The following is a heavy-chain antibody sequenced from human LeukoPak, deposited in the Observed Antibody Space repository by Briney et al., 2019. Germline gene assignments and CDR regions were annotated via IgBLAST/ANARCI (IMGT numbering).Heavy chain of an antibody. Sequence: GGSLRLSCAATGLSVSSNFMSWVRQAPGKGLEWVSVIYGGGSTYYADSVKGRFTISRDTPKNTLYLQMNSLRAEDTAVYYCARDQGGGYSYGWQSFDYWGQGTLVTVSS. CDR1: GLSVSSNF. J-gene: IGHJ4*02. CDR2: IYGGGST. V-gene: IGHV3-53*01. CDR3: ARDQGGGYSYGWQSFDY. D-gene: IGHD5-18*01.